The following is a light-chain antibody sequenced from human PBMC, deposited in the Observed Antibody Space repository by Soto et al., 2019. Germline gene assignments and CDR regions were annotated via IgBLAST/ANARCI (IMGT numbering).Light chain of an antibody. CDR1: QSVSSSY. CDR2: GAS. Sequence: EIVLTQSPGTLSLSPGERATLSCRASQSVSSSYLAWYQQKPGQAPRLLIYGASSRATGIPDRFSGSGSGTDFHLTINRPGAEEFAVYYCQQYGSSPGAFGQGTKVEIK. J-gene: IGKJ1*01. CDR3: QQYGSSPGA. V-gene: IGKV3-20*01.